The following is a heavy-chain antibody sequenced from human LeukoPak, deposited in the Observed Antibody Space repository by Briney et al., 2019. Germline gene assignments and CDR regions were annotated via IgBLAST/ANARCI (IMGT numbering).Heavy chain of an antibody. CDR2: IIPIFGTA. CDR3: ARRGSGWYGLNY. V-gene: IGHV1-69*05. D-gene: IGHD6-19*01. J-gene: IGHJ4*02. Sequence: VASVKVSCKASGGTFSSYAISWVRQAPGQGLEWMGRIIPIFGTANYAQKFQGRVTITTDESTSTAYMELSSLRSEDTAVYYCARRGSGWYGLNYWGQGTLVAVSS. CDR1: GGTFSSYA.